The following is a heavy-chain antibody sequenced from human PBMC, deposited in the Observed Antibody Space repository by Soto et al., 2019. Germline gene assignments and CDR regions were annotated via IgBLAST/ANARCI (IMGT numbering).Heavy chain of an antibody. CDR3: ARVVVGATRGDYFDY. J-gene: IGHJ4*02. Sequence: GSLRLSCXASGFTFSSYSMNWVRQAPGKGLEWVSSISSSNSYIYYADSVKGRFTISRDNAKNSLYLQMNSLRAEDTAVYYCARVVVGATRGDYFDYWGQGTLVTVSS. CDR2: ISSSNSYI. V-gene: IGHV3-21*01. CDR1: GFTFSSYS. D-gene: IGHD1-26*01.